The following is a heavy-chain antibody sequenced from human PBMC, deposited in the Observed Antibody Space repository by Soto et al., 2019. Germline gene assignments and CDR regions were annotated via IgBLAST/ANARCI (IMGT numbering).Heavy chain of an antibody. CDR3: GRSVAGRDDGFHI. CDR1: GGSISTSSAY. CDR2: IYYIGTT. V-gene: IGHV4-39*01. J-gene: IGHJ3*02. D-gene: IGHD6-19*01. Sequence: SETLSLTCTVSGGSISTSSAYWGWIRQPPGKGLEWIGSIYYIGTTYYNPSLKSRVTISVDTSKNQFSLKLSSVTAADTAVYYCGRSVAGRDDGFHIWGQGTMVTVSS.